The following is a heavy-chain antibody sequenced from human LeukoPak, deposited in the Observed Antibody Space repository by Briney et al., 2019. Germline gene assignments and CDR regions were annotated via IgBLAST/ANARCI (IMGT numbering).Heavy chain of an antibody. CDR3: ARTTEGGYSYGYFYYYYMDV. J-gene: IGHJ6*03. CDR1: GGSISSYY. CDR2: IYYSGST. V-gene: IGHV4-59*01. Sequence: SETLSLTCTVSGGSISSYYWSWIRQPPGKGLKWIGYIYYSGSTNYKSSLKSRVTISVDTSKNQFSLKLSSVTAADTAVYYCARTTEGGYSYGYFYYYYMDVWGKGTTVTISS. D-gene: IGHD5-18*01.